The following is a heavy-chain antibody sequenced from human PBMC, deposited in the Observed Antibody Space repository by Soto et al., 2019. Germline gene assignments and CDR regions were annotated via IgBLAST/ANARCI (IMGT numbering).Heavy chain of an antibody. J-gene: IGHJ4*02. CDR2: IWYDGSNT. Sequence: PGGSLRLSCAASGFIFSSFGMHWVRQAPGKGLEWVAHIWYDGSNTYYADSVKGRFTISRDNSRNTVYLQVNSLRAEDTAVYHCVRDLLGSGGHFDYWGQGTLVTVSS. CDR1: GFIFSSFG. D-gene: IGHD7-27*01. CDR3: VRDLLGSGGHFDY. V-gene: IGHV3-33*01.